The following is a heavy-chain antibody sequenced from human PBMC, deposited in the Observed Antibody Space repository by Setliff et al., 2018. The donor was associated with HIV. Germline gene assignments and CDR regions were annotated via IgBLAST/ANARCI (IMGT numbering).Heavy chain of an antibody. CDR1: GGSISSYF. Sequence: SETLSLTCTVSGGSISSYFWSWVRQPPGKGLEWIGYIYYSGSTNYNPSLKSRVTMSVDTFKNQFSLKLSSVTAADTAVYYCARDEQLVRGSHYYYYMDVWGKGTTVTVSS. V-gene: IGHV4-59*12. CDR2: IYYSGST. D-gene: IGHD6-6*01. J-gene: IGHJ6*03. CDR3: ARDEQLVRGSHYYYYMDV.